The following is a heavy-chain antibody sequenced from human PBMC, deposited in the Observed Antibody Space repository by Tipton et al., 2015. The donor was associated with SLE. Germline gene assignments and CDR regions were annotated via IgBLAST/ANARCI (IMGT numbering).Heavy chain of an antibody. V-gene: IGHV1-2*02. CDR1: RYIFSGNY. Sequence: QLVQSGAEVKEPGASVKVSCKTYRYIFSGNYIHWVRQAPGQGLEWMGWINPNSGGTYYPQSFQGRVAMTRDTSISTAFMELTGLKSDDTAVYYCAGQGRDAFDIWGQGTMVTVSS. CDR3: AGQGRDAFDI. CDR2: INPNSGGT. J-gene: IGHJ3*02.